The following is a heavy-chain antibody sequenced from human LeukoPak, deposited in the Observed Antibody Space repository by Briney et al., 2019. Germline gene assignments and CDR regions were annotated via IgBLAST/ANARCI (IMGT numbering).Heavy chain of an antibody. CDR1: GFTFSSHA. V-gene: IGHV3-23*01. D-gene: IGHD6-6*01. CDR2: ISGSGGST. CDR3: AKGEGYSSSFDYYYGMDV. J-gene: IGHJ6*02. Sequence: GGSLRLSCAASGFTFSSHAMSWVRQAPGKGLEWVSAISGSGGSTYYADSVKGRFTISRDNSKNTLYLQMNSLRAEDTAVYYCAKGEGYSSSFDYYYGMDVWGQGTTVTVSS.